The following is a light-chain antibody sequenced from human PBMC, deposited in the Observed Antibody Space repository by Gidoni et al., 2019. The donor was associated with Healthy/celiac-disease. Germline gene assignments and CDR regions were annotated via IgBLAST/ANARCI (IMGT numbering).Light chain of an antibody. CDR2: QDT. CDR1: KLGDKY. CDR3: QAWDSSTVV. J-gene: IGLJ2*01. V-gene: IGLV3-1*01. Sequence: SYELTQPPSVSVSPGQTASITCSVDKLGDKYACWYQQKPGQSPVLVIYQDTRRPSGIPERFSGSNSENTATLTISETQTMDEADYYCQAWDSSTVVFGGGTKLTVL.